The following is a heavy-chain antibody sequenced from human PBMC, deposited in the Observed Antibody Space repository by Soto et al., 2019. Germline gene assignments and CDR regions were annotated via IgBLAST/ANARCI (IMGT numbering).Heavy chain of an antibody. CDR2: IIPISGTA. J-gene: IGHJ6*02. D-gene: IGHD2-2*01. CDR1: GGTFSSYA. Sequence: QVQLVQSGAEVKKPGSSVKVSCKASGGTFSSYAISWVRQAPGQGLEWMGGIIPISGTANYAQKFHGRVTITEDESTITAYKELSSLISEETAVYYCARSQGSSTSLEIYYYYYYGMDVWGQGTTVTVSS. V-gene: IGHV1-69*01. CDR3: ARSQGSSTSLEIYYYYYYGMDV.